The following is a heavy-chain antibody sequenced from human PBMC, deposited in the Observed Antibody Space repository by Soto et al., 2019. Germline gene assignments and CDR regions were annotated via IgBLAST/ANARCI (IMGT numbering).Heavy chain of an antibody. D-gene: IGHD1-26*01. V-gene: IGHV3-33*01. Sequence: QVQLVESGGGVVQPGRSLRLSCAASGFTFSSYGMHWVRQAPGKGLEWVAVIWYDGSNKYYADSVKGRFTISRDNSKNTLYLQMNSLRAEDTAVYYCARDTGAYSGSYFDYWGQGTLVTVSS. CDR3: ARDTGAYSGSYFDY. CDR1: GFTFSSYG. J-gene: IGHJ4*02. CDR2: IWYDGSNK.